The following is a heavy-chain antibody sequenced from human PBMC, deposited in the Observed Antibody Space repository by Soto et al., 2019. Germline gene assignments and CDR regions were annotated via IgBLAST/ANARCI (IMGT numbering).Heavy chain of an antibody. CDR2: IWYDGST. Sequence: GGSLRLSCAASGFTFSSYGMHWVRQAPGKGLEWVAVIWYDGSTDYADSVKGRFTISRDNSKNTLFLQMNSLRAEDTAVYYCARSGYCSGGSCYAYFHYGLDVWGQGTTVTVSS. D-gene: IGHD2-15*01. J-gene: IGHJ6*02. CDR1: GFTFSSYG. CDR3: ARSGYCSGGSCYAYFHYGLDV. V-gene: IGHV3-33*01.